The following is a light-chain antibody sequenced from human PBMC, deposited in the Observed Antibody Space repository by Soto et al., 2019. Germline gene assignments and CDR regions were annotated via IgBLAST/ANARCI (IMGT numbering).Light chain of an antibody. CDR1: QTVITY. V-gene: IGKV1-39*01. CDR2: AAS. Sequence: DIQMTQSPSSLSASVGDRVTITCRASQTVITYLNWYQQKPGKAPKLLIYAASSLQSGVPSRFSGSGSGTDFTLTISSLQPEDFATYYCQQSYSTPPAYTFGQGTKLEIK. CDR3: QQSYSTPPAYT. J-gene: IGKJ2*01.